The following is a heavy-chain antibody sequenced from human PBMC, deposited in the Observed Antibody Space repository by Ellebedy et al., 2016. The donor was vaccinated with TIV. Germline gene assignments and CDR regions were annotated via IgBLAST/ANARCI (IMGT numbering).Heavy chain of an antibody. D-gene: IGHD2-21*01. V-gene: IGHV3-7*01. CDR3: AREVGGGGAY. CDR1: GFPFSNYW. CDR2: IKQDESEK. J-gene: IGHJ4*02. Sequence: GGSLRLSXAASGFPFSNYWMNWVRQAPGRGLEWVSNIKQDESEKYYVDSVKGRFTISRDNAKNSLYLQMNSLRAEDTAVYYCAREVGGGGAYWGQGTLVTVSS.